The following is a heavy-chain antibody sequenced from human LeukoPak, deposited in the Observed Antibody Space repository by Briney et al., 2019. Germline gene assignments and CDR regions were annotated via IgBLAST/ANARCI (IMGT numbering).Heavy chain of an antibody. CDR2: MFHSGST. CDR3: ARAGTNLGDYDY. J-gene: IGHJ4*02. CDR1: GYSISSGHY. V-gene: IGHV4-38-2*02. D-gene: IGHD4-17*01. Sequence: SETLSLTCTVSGYSISSGHYWAWIRQSPEKGLEWIASMFHSGSTYYNPSLKSRVTTSADTSKNEFSLKLSSVAAADTAVYYCARAGTNLGDYDYWGQGTLVTVSS.